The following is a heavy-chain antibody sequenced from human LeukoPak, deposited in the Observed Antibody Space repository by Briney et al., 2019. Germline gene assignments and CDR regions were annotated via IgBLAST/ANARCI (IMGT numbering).Heavy chain of an antibody. J-gene: IGHJ5*02. D-gene: IGHD6-13*01. V-gene: IGHV4-30-2*01. CDR1: GGSISSGGYS. CDR3: ARVNYKAAAGVNWFDP. Sequence: SETLSLTCAVSGGSISSGGYSWSWIRQPPGKGLEWIGYTYHSGSTYYNPSLKSRVTISVDRSKNQFSLKLSSVTAADTAVYYCARVNYKAAAGVNWFDPWGQGTLVTVSS. CDR2: TYHSGST.